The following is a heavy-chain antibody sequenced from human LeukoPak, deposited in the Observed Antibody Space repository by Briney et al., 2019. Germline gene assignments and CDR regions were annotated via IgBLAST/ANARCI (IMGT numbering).Heavy chain of an antibody. J-gene: IGHJ4*02. CDR3: ARDIAVSGNYFDY. D-gene: IGHD6-19*01. CDR1: GFSFSSYA. V-gene: IGHV3-23*01. CDR2: LSGTGGST. Sequence: GGSLRLSCEASGFSFSSYAMNWVRQAPGKGLEWLSALSGTGGSTYYADSVKGRFTISRDNSKNTLYLQMNSLRAEDTAVYYCARDIAVSGNYFDYWGQGTLVTVSS.